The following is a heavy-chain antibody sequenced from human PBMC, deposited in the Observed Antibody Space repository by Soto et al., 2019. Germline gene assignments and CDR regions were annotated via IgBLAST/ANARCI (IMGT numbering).Heavy chain of an antibody. J-gene: IGHJ6*01. CDR2: IYYSGSI. V-gene: IGHV4-28*05. D-gene: IGHD3-16*01. CDR3: ARSRGGGYYYAIDV. Sequence: SETLSLTCDVSNYSISSSNWWGWIRQSPGKGLEWIGYIYYSGSIYYNPSLKSRVTMSVDTSKNQFSLKLTSVSAVDTAVYHCARSRGGGYYYAIDVWGQGTTVTVSS. CDR1: NYSISSSNW.